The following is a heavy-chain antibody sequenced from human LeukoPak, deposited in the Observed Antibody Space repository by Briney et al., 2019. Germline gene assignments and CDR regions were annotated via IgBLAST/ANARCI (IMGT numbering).Heavy chain of an antibody. CDR3: ASAPGTRFDY. J-gene: IGHJ4*02. CDR2: ISGPGDGT. V-gene: IGHV3-23*01. D-gene: IGHD1-14*01. Sequence: SGGSLRLSCAASGFTFSTYGMSWVRQAPGKGLEWVSAISGPGDGTYYADSVKGRFTISRDNSKNTLYLQMNSLRAEDTAVYYCASAPGTRFDYWGQGTLVTVSS. CDR1: GFTFSTYG.